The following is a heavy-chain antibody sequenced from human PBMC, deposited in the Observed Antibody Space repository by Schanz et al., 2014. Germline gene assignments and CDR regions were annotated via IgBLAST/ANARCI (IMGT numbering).Heavy chain of an antibody. Sequence: EVQLVESGGGFVQPGGSLRLSCAASGFTFSDSWMHWVRQAPGKGLVWVSRTSNDGSFTTFADSVKGRFTISRDNAKNTLYLQMNSLRAEDTAVYYCAATTILADWGQGTLVTVSS. J-gene: IGHJ4*02. D-gene: IGHD3-3*01. V-gene: IGHV3-74*01. CDR2: TSNDGSFT. CDR3: AATTILAD. CDR1: GFTFSDSW.